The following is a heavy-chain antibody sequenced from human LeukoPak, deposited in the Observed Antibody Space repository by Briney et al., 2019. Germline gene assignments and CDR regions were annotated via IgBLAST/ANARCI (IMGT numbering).Heavy chain of an antibody. D-gene: IGHD2-21*01. CDR1: GFTFSSYS. CDR3: ARDLTDSHYYGMDV. Sequence: GGSLRLSCAASGFTFSSYSMNWVRQAPGKGLEWVSSISSSSSYIYYADSVKGRFTISRDNAKNSLYLQMNSLRAEDTAVYYCARDLTDSHYYGMDVWGQGTTVTVSS. V-gene: IGHV3-21*01. J-gene: IGHJ6*02. CDR2: ISSSSSYI.